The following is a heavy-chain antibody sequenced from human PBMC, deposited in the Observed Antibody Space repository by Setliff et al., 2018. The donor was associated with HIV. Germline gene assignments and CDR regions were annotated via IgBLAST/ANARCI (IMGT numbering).Heavy chain of an antibody. CDR2: IYHSGST. D-gene: IGHD6-19*01. V-gene: IGHV4-38-2*02. CDR1: GYSISSGYY. J-gene: IGHJ4*02. CDR3: ARAGAVAGPSGY. Sequence: SETLSLTCTVSGYSISSGYYWGWIRQPPGKGLEWIGSIYHSGSTYYNPSLKSRVTFSVDTSKNQFSLKLSSVTAADTAVYYCARAGAVAGPSGYWGQGTLVTVSS.